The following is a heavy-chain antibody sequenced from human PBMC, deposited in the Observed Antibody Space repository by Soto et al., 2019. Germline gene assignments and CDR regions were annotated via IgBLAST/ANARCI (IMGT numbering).Heavy chain of an antibody. CDR2: IIPIFGTA. CDR3: ARALIKIFGVGKDYYYYGMDV. D-gene: IGHD3-3*01. J-gene: IGHJ6*02. V-gene: IGHV1-69*01. Sequence: QVQLVHSGAEVKKPGASVKVSCKASGGTFSSYAISWVRQAPGQGLEWMGGIIPIFGTANYAQRFQGRVTIAADESTSTAYMELSSRRSEDTAVYYCARALIKIFGVGKDYYYYGMDVWGQGTTVTVSS. CDR1: GGTFSSYA.